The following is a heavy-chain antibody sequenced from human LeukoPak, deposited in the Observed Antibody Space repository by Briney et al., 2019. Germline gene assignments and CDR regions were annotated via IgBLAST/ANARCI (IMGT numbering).Heavy chain of an antibody. D-gene: IGHD5-24*01. J-gene: IGHJ4*02. CDR2: IYYGENT. Sequence: GSLRLSCAASGFTFSSYSMNWVRQAPGKGLEWIGNIYYGENTYYNPSLKSRVTISVDKSKNQFSLKLSSVTAADTAVYYCARGDGYYGYWGQGTLVTVSS. CDR1: GFTFSSYSM. V-gene: IGHV4-4*02. CDR3: ARGDGYYGY.